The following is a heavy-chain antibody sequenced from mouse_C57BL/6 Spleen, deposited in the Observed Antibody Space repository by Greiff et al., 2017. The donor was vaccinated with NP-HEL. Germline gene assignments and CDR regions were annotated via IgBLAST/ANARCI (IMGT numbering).Heavy chain of an antibody. D-gene: IGHD1-1*01. CDR2: IRNKANGYTT. Sequence: EVKLMESGGGLVQPGGSLSLSCAASGFTFTDYYMSWVRQPPGKALEWLGFIRNKANGYTTEYSASVKCRFTISRDNSQSILYLQMNALRAEDSATYYCTRYGGSSYFDYWGQGTTLTVSS. V-gene: IGHV7-3*01. J-gene: IGHJ2*01. CDR1: GFTFTDYY. CDR3: TRYGGSSYFDY.